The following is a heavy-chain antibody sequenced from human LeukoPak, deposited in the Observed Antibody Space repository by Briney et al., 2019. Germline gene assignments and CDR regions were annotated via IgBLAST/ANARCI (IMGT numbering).Heavy chain of an antibody. CDR3: ARSGRGTYYYFDY. J-gene: IGHJ4*02. CDR2: IGGSTGNT. CDR1: DYTFARYG. Sequence: ASVKVSCKASDYTFARYGMSWVRQAPGQGLEWMGWIGGSTGNTNYAQKIQGRVTMTTDTSTSTAYMELRSLSFDDTAIYYCARSGRGTYYYFDYWGQGTLVTVSS. D-gene: IGHD1-26*01. V-gene: IGHV1-18*01.